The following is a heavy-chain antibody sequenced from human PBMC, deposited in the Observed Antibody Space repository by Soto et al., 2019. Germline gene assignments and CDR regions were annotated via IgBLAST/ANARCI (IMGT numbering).Heavy chain of an antibody. J-gene: IGHJ5*02. Sequence: NPSETLSLTCTVSGGSVSSGGYYWSWIRQPPGKGLEWIGNIYDSGSTNYNPSLKSRITISIDTSKNHFSLKLSSVTAADTAVYYCARDFEPSPGFDPWGQGTLVTVSS. V-gene: IGHV4-61*03. CDR1: GGSVSSGGYY. CDR3: ARDFEPSPGFDP. CDR2: IYDSGST. D-gene: IGHD3-9*01.